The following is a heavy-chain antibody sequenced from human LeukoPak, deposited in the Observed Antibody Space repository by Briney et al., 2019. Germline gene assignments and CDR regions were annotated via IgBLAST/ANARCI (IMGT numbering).Heavy chain of an antibody. CDR2: IYHSGST. CDR3: ARETWTRDSSGYYHPASLDY. Sequence: SETLSLTCAVSGGSISSSNWWSWVRQPPGKGLEWIGEIYHSGSTNYNPSLKSRVTISVDKSKNQFSLKLRSLTAADTAVYYCARETWTRDSSGYYHPASLDYWGQGTLVTVSS. V-gene: IGHV4-4*02. CDR1: GGSISSSNW. D-gene: IGHD3-22*01. J-gene: IGHJ4*02.